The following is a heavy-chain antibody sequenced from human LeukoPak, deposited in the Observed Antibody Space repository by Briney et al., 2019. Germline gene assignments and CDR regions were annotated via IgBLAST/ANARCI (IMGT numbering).Heavy chain of an antibody. D-gene: IGHD2-15*01. V-gene: IGHV3-30*02. Sequence: PGGSLRLPCAASGFTFSSYGMHWVRQAPGKGLEWVAFIRYDGSNKYYADSVKSRFTISRDNAKNSLYLQMNSLRAEDTGIYYCARVKLVVAAAGWWGQGTLVTVSS. CDR3: ARVKLVVAAAGW. CDR1: GFTFSSYG. CDR2: IRYDGSNK. J-gene: IGHJ4*02.